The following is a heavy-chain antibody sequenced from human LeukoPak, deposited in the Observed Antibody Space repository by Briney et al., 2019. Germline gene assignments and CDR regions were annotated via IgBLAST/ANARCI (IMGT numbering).Heavy chain of an antibody. J-gene: IGHJ4*02. CDR1: GFTFDDYA. CDR3: ARVAANGDYDRRGIDY. V-gene: IGHV3-21*01. Sequence: PGGSLRLSCAPSGFTFDDYAMHWVRQAPGKGLEWVSSISSSSSYIYYADSVKGRFTISRDNAKNSLYLQMNSLRAEDTAVYYCARVAANGDYDRRGIDYWDQGTLVTVSS. D-gene: IGHD4-17*01. CDR2: ISSSSSYI.